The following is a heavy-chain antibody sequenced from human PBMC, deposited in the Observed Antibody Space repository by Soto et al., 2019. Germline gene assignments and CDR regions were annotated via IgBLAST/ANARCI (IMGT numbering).Heavy chain of an antibody. CDR3: ARGGYCSGGSCPVGRYYYYGMDV. V-gene: IGHV4-34*01. CDR1: GGSFSGYY. D-gene: IGHD2-15*01. Sequence: QVQLQQWGAGLLKPSETLSLTCAVYGGSFSGYYWSWIRQPPGKGLEWIGEINHSGSTNYNPSLKSRVTISEDTTKDQSSLKPSSLTAADTAVYYCARGGYCSGGSCPVGRYYYYGMDVWGQGTTVTVSS. CDR2: INHSGST. J-gene: IGHJ6*02.